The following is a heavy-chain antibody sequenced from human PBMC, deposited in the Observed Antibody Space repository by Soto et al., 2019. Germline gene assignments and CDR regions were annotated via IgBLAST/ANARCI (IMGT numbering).Heavy chain of an antibody. CDR1: GFTFSDYS. CDR2: ISSASVVI. J-gene: IGHJ4*02. Sequence: EVQLVESGGGLVQPGGSLRLSCAASGFTFSDYSMNWFRQAPGKGPEWISYISSASVVIYYADSVTGRFAISRDNAKNSLYLQMNSLRDDDTPVYYCARTHARGVIAHFDYWGQGILVTVSS. CDR3: ARTHARGVIAHFDY. V-gene: IGHV3-48*02. D-gene: IGHD3-10*02.